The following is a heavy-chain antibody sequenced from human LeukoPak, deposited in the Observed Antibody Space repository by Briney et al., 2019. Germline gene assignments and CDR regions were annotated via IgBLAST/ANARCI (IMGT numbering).Heavy chain of an antibody. CDR1: GFTFSSYA. CDR3: AKASGLQGAFDI. CDR2: ISGIGGST. J-gene: IGHJ3*02. Sequence: GGSLRLSCEASGFTFSSYATSWVRQAPGKGLEWVSAISGIGGSTYYADSVKGRFTISRDNSKNTLYLQMNSLRAEDTAVYYCAKASGLQGAFDIWGQGTMVTVSS. V-gene: IGHV3-23*01. D-gene: IGHD3-10*01.